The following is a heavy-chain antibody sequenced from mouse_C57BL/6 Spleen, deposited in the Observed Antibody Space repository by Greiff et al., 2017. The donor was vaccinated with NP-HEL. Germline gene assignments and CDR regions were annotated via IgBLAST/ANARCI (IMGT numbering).Heavy chain of an antibody. CDR3: RGRVRDYAMDY. J-gene: IGHJ4*01. D-gene: IGHD2-14*01. CDR2: IDPETGGT. CDR1: GYTFTDYD. V-gene: IGHV1-15*01. Sequence: QVQLKESGAELVRPGASVTLSCKASGYTFTDYDMHWVKQTPVHGLEWIGAIDPETGGTAYNQKFKGKAILTADKSSSTAYMELRSLTSEDSAVYYCRGRVRDYAMDYWGQGTSVTVSS.